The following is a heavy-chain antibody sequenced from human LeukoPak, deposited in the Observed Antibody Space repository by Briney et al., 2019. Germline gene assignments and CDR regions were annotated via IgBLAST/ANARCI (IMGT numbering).Heavy chain of an antibody. CDR1: GYTFTAYY. CDR2: INPNTGVT. J-gene: IGHJ4*02. Sequence: ASVKVSCKASGYTFTAYYIHWVRQAPGQGLEWMGLINPNTGVTKFAQKFHGRVTMSRDTSMSTAYMELSSLRSEDTAVYYCTRGGYGGPRVAFDYWGQGTLVTVSS. CDR3: TRGGYGGPRVAFDY. D-gene: IGHD1-1*01. V-gene: IGHV1-2*02.